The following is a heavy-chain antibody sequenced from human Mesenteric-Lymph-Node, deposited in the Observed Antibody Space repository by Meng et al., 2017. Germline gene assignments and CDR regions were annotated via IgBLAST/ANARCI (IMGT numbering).Heavy chain of an antibody. CDR1: GFTFSSYV. J-gene: IGHJ4*02. V-gene: IGHV3-74*01. D-gene: IGHD2-2*01. CDR3: ATSERATLLFDY. Sequence: EVQLVESGGGLVQPGGSLRLSCAASGFTFSSYVMYWVRQAPGKGLEWVSRINNDGRSTGYADSVKGRFTISRDDSKNTLYLQMDGLRTEDTAVYYCATSERATLLFDYWGPGTLVTVSS. CDR2: INNDGRST.